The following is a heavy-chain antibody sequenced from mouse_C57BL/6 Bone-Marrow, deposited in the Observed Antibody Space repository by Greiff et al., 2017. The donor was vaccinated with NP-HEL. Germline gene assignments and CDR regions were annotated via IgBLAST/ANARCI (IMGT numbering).Heavy chain of an antibody. V-gene: IGHV1-64*01. CDR2: ILPISGST. J-gene: IGHJ3*01. D-gene: IGHD2-2*01. Sequence: VQLQQPGAELVKPGASVKLSCKASGYTFTSYWMHWVQQRPGPGLAWFGFILPISGSTNYNEKFKSKATLTVDKSSSTAYMQLSSLTSEDSAVEYGASRANYYGDDGGDWFAYWGQGTLVTVSA. CDR1: GYTFTSYW. CDR3: ASRANYYGDDGGDWFAY.